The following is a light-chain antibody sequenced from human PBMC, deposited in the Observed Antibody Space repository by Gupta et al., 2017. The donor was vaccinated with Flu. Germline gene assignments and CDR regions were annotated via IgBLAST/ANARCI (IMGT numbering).Light chain of an antibody. J-gene: IGLJ2*01. Sequence: NSNICINYVYCYLLLPRAAPKLIIYKSKQRPSGVPDRFSGSKSGTSSSLAISGLRSEDEAEYYCATWDDCLSAVVFGGGTKLTVL. CDR2: KSK. CDR1: NSNICINY. V-gene: IGLV1-47*01. CDR3: ATWDDCLSAVV.